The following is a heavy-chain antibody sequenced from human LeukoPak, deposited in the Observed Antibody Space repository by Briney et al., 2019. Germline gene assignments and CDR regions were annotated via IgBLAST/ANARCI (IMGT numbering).Heavy chain of an antibody. D-gene: IGHD3-16*01. CDR2: IYYSGST. V-gene: IGHV4-59*01. Sequence: SETLSLTCTVSGGSISSYYWSWIRQPPGKGLEWIGYIYYSGSTNYNPSLKSRVTISVDTSKNQFSLKLSSVTAADTAVYYCARGKLRLYYFDYWGQGTLVTVSS. CDR1: GGSISSYY. CDR3: ARGKLRLYYFDY. J-gene: IGHJ4*02.